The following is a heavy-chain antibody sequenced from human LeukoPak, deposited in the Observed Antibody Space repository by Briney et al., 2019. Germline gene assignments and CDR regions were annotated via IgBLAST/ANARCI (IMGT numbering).Heavy chain of an antibody. J-gene: IGHJ3*02. CDR1: GGSISSYY. CDR2: LSKSGNT. D-gene: IGHD3-9*01. V-gene: IGHV4-59*01. CDR3: ARARYVNSFYAFDI. Sequence: KPSETLSLTCTDSGGSISSYYWSWIRLPPGKGLEWIGYLSKSGNTNYSPSLKSRVTIFGDTSKNQFFLKLSSVTAADTAMYYCARARYVNSFYAFDIWGQGTLVTVSS.